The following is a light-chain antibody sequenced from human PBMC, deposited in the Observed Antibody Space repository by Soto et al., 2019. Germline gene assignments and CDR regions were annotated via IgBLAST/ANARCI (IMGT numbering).Light chain of an antibody. CDR3: EQYCSCPAWT. CDR1: QSVSSSY. Sequence: EIVLTQSPGTLSLSPGERATLSCRASQSVSSSYLAWYQQKPGQAPSLLIYGASSRATGIPHRFSGSGSGTDFTPTTSSLVAEDGLVYYYEQYCSCPAWTFGQGTKVEIK. CDR2: GAS. J-gene: IGKJ1*01. V-gene: IGKV3-20*01.